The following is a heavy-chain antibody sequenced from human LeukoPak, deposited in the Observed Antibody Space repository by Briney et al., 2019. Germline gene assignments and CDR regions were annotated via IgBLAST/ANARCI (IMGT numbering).Heavy chain of an antibody. V-gene: IGHV4-38-2*01. J-gene: IGHJ4*02. Sequence: SETLSLTCAVSGSSISSGYYWDWIRQPPGKGLEWIGSIYHSGSTYYNTSLKGRVTISLDMSKNQFSLRLRSVTAADTAMYYCARRRYDFWGGSPLDYWGRGTLVTASS. CDR2: IYHSGST. D-gene: IGHD3-3*01. CDR3: ARRRYDFWGGSPLDY. CDR1: GSSISSGYY.